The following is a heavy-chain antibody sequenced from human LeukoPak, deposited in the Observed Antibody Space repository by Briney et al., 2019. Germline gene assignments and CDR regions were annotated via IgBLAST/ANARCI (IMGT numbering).Heavy chain of an antibody. Sequence: GGSLRLSCAASGFTFSSYEMNWVRQAPGKGLEWVSYISSSGSTIYYADSVKGRFTISRDNAKNSLYLQMNSLKTDDTAVYYCACFPSGSYSAYWGQGTLVTVSS. J-gene: IGHJ4*02. V-gene: IGHV3-48*03. D-gene: IGHD1-26*01. CDR3: ACFPSGSYSAY. CDR1: GFTFSSYE. CDR2: ISSSGSTI.